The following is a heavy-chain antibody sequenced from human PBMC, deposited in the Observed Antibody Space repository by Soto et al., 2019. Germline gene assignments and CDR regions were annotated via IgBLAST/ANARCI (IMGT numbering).Heavy chain of an antibody. V-gene: IGHV1-8*01. Sequence: QVQLVQSGAEVKKSGASVKVSCKASRYTFISYDINWVRQATGQGLEWMGWMNPNSGNTGYAQKFQGRITMTRNTSEDTADMEVSSLRSEDTAVYYCARGQEVWWNAGPLGLHDLGVWGQGTTVTVSS. CDR3: ARGQEVWWNAGPLGLHDLGV. CDR1: RYTFISYD. CDR2: MNPNSGNT. D-gene: IGHD3-16*01. J-gene: IGHJ6*02.